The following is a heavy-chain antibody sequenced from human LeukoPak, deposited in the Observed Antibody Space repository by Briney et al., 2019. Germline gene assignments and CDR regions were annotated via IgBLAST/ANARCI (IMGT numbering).Heavy chain of an antibody. CDR1: GFTFSTFS. J-gene: IGHJ4*02. V-gene: IGHV3-21*06. D-gene: IGHD6-19*01. CDR2: VSSSGSYI. CDR3: ARESSSGWYYFDY. Sequence: KPGGSLRLSCAASGFTFSTFSMKWVRQAPGMGLEWVSSVSSSGSYIYYADSVKGRFTSSRDNAKNSLSLQMDSLRAEDTAVYYCARESSSGWYYFDYWGQGTLVTVSS.